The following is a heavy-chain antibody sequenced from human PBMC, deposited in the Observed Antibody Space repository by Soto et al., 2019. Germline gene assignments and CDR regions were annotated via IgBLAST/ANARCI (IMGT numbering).Heavy chain of an antibody. V-gene: IGHV3-7*01. CDR2: IKKDGSEK. D-gene: IGHD2-2*01. Sequence: LRLSCAASGFTFSSYWMSWVRQAPGKGLEWVANIKKDGSEKYYVDSVKGRFTISRDNAKNSLYLQMNSLRAEETAVYYCARVGFIVLVPAAMDYWGQGTLVTVSS. J-gene: IGHJ4*02. CDR3: ARVGFIVLVPAAMDY. CDR1: GFTFSSYW.